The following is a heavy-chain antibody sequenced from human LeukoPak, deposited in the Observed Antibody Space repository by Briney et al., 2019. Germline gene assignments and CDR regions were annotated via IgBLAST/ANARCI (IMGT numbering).Heavy chain of an antibody. CDR1: GFTSSSYA. CDR2: ISGSGGST. Sequence: GGSLRLSCAASGFTSSSYAMSWVRQAPGKGLEWVSAISGSGGSTYYADSVKGRFTTSRDNSKNTLYLQKNSLRAEDTAVYYCAKDAWSGWYGYYFDYWGQGTLVTVSS. J-gene: IGHJ4*02. V-gene: IGHV3-23*01. D-gene: IGHD6-19*01. CDR3: AKDAWSGWYGYYFDY.